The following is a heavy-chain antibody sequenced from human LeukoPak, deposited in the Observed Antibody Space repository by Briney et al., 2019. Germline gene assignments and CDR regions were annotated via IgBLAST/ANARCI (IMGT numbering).Heavy chain of an antibody. Sequence: SETLSLTCTVSGGSISSYYWSWIRQPPGKGLEWIGYIYYSGSTNYNPSLKSRVTISVDTSKNQFSLKLSSVTAADTAVYYCARLSYYYGMDVWGQGTTVTVSS. CDR1: GGSISSYY. CDR2: IYYSGST. J-gene: IGHJ6*02. CDR3: ARLSYYYGMDV. V-gene: IGHV4-59*08.